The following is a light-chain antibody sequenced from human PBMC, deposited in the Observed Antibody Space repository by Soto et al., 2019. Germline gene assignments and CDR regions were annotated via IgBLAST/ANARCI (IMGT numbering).Light chain of an antibody. Sequence: DIQMTQSPSSLSASVGDRVTITCQASQDISNYLIWYQQKPGKAPKLLIYDASNLETGVPSRFSGSGSGTDFTFTISSLQPEDIATYYCQQYDNLAQSFGPGTKVDIK. V-gene: IGKV1-33*01. CDR1: QDISNY. CDR3: QQYDNLAQS. CDR2: DAS. J-gene: IGKJ3*01.